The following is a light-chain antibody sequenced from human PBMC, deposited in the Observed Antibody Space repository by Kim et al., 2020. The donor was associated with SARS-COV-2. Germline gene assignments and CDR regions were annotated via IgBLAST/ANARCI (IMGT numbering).Light chain of an antibody. CDR1: SGHSSYA. J-gene: IGLJ3*02. V-gene: IGLV4-69*01. CDR2: VNSDGSH. Sequence: QLVLNQSPSASASLGASVKLTCTLSSGHSSYAITWHQQQPEKGPRYLMKVNSDGSHNRGDGIPDRFSGSSSGAERYLTIASLQSEDEADYYCQTWGNGIWVFGGGTQLTVL. CDR3: QTWGNGIWV.